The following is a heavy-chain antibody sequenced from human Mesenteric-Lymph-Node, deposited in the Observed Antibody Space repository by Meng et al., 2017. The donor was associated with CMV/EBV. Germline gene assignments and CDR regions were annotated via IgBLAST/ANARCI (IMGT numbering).Heavy chain of an antibody. D-gene: IGHD3-3*01. V-gene: IGHV4-59*01. CDR1: DDSISTYY. Sequence: SETLSLTCIVSDDSISTYYWNWIRQPPGKGLEWIGYIYNTGYTNYNPSLKSRVTISVDTSKNHFSLKMTSVTAADTAIYYCARGEKIFGVERWFDPWGQGTLVTVSS. CDR3: ARGEKIFGVERWFDP. J-gene: IGHJ5*02. CDR2: IYNTGYT.